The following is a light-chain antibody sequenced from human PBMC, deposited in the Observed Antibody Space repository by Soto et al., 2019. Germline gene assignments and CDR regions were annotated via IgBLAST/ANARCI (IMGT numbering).Light chain of an antibody. V-gene: IGLV3-21*02. CDR1: NNGRKS. CDR2: DDS. Sequence: SYELTQPPSVSLAPQPPARLTCGGNNNGRKSVHWYQQKPGQAAVLVVYDDSGRYSGIPERFSGSNSGNTATLTISRVEAGDEADYYCQVWDSSSDHNYVFGTGTKVTV. J-gene: IGLJ1*01. CDR3: QVWDSSSDHNYV.